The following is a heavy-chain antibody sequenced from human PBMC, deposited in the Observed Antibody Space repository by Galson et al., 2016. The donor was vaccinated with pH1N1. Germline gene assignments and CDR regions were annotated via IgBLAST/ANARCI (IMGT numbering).Heavy chain of an antibody. D-gene: IGHD5-24*01. Sequence: SETLSLTCSVSGASITYSFWSWVRQPPGGGLQWIGYFYYTGSTSSNPPLKSRVTISINTSKNQVSLKLTSVTAADTAIYYCASGGGYQSIDYWGQGTLVTVSS. CDR2: FYYTGST. CDR3: ASGGGYQSIDY. CDR1: GASITYSF. V-gene: IGHV4-59*01. J-gene: IGHJ4*02.